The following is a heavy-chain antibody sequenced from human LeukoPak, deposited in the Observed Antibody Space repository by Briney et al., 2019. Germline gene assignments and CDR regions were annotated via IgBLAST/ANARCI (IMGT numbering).Heavy chain of an antibody. CDR1: GLTLSDNY. V-gene: IGHV3-53*01. CDR3: ARLYYYGSGSPPY. Sequence: PGGSLRLSCAASGLTLSDNYMSWVRQAPGKGLEWVSVIYSGGTTTYYADSVKGRFTISRDNSQNTLYLQMSGLRAGDTAVYYCARLYYYGSGSPPYWGQGTLVTVSS. J-gene: IGHJ4*02. D-gene: IGHD3-10*01. CDR2: IYSGGTTT.